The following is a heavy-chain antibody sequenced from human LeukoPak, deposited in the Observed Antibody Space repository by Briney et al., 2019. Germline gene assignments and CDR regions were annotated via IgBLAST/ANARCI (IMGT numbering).Heavy chain of an antibody. CDR3: ARDNGLGGFRGELYY. J-gene: IGHJ4*02. Sequence: ASETLSLTCTVSGGSISSGSYYWSWIRQPAGKGLEWIGRIYTSGSTNYNPSLKSRVTISVDTSKNQFSLKLSSVTAADTAVYYCARDNGLGGFRGELYYWGQGTLVTVSS. V-gene: IGHV4-61*02. CDR1: GGSISSGSYY. CDR2: IYTSGST. D-gene: IGHD3-10*01.